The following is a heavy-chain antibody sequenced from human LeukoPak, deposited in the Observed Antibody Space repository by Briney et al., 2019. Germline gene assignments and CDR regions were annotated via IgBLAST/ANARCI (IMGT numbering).Heavy chain of an antibody. J-gene: IGHJ4*02. Sequence: SVKVSCKASGFTFTNSAMQWVRQARGQRREWIGWIVVASGNTKYAQKFQERVTITRDMSTSTAYMELSSLSPEDTAVYYCAAAPIEMQQRGFDYWGQGTLVTVSS. D-gene: IGHD5-24*01. V-gene: IGHV1-58*02. CDR1: GFTFTNSA. CDR3: AAAPIEMQQRGFDY. CDR2: IVVASGNT.